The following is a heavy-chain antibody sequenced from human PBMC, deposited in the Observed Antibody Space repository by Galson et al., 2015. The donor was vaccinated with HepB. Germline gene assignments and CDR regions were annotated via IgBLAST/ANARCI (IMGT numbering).Heavy chain of an antibody. J-gene: IGHJ6*02. CDR1: GYTFTSYG. V-gene: IGHV1-18*01. D-gene: IGHD3-9*01. Sequence: SVKVSCKASGYTFTSYGISWVRQAPGQGLEWMGWISAYNGNTNYAQKLQGRVTMTTDTSTSTAYMELRSLRSDDTAVYYCAREGRYDILTGYYKRYYYYGMDVWGQGTTVTVSS. CDR2: ISAYNGNT. CDR3: AREGRYDILTGYYKRYYYYGMDV.